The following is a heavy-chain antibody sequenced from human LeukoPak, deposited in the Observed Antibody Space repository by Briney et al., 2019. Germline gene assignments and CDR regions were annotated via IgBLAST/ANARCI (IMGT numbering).Heavy chain of an antibody. CDR1: GGSFSGYF. D-gene: IGHD3-10*01. CDR2: INHSGST. J-gene: IGHJ4*02. Sequence: SDPLSLTSAVYGGSFSGYFWSWIRQPPGEGLEWIGEINHSGSTNYNPSLKSRVTISVDTSKNQFSLKLSSVTAADTAVYYCARGLRRKFASDDRYGSGSYEYWGQGTLVTVSS. V-gene: IGHV4-34*01. CDR3: ARGLRRKFASDDRYGSGSYEY.